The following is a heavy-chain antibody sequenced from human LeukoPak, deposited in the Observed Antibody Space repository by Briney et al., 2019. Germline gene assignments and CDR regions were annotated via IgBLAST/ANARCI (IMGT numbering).Heavy chain of an antibody. D-gene: IGHD6-13*01. J-gene: IGHJ4*02. CDR3: ARDGRIAAAGTPGKLDY. CDR2: IKQDGSEK. CDR1: GFTLRSYW. V-gene: IGHV3-7*01. Sequence: GGSLRLSCAASGFTLRSYWMNWVRQAPGKGPEWVANIKQDGSEKNYVDSVKGRFTIARDNAKNSLYLQMNSLRAEDTAVYYCARDGRIAAAGTPGKLDYWGQGTLVTVSS.